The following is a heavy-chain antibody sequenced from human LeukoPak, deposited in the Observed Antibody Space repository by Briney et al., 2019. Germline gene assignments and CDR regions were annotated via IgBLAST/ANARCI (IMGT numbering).Heavy chain of an antibody. CDR1: GYTFTKNG. V-gene: IGHV1-18*01. CDR2: ISAYNGNT. Sequence: ASVRASCKASGYTFTKNGINWVRQAPGQGLEWMGWISAYNGNTNYAQKLQGRVTMTTDTSTSTAYMELRSLRSDDTAVYYCARAGFYYYMDVWGKGTTVTVSS. D-gene: IGHD6-19*01. CDR3: ARAGFYYYMDV. J-gene: IGHJ6*03.